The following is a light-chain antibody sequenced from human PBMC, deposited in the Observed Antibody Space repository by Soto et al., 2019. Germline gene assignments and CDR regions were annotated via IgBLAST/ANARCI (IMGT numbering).Light chain of an antibody. J-gene: IGKJ1*01. CDR1: QSLVYSDGNTY. Sequence: DVVMTQSPLSLPVTLGQPASISCRSSQSLVYSDGNTYLNWLPQRPGQSPRRLIYKVSNRDSGVPDRFSGRGSGTDFPLKIRRVEAEDVGVYSCMQGTDWPWTFGQGTKVEIK. CDR3: MQGTDWPWT. CDR2: KVS. V-gene: IGKV2-30*01.